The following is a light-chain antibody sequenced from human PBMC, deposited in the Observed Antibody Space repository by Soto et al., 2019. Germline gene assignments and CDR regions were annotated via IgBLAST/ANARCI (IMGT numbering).Light chain of an antibody. CDR2: AAS. Sequence: EVVLTQSPGTLSLSPGERATLSCRASQSVTSNYLAWFQQKPGQSPTLLIYAASTRATGIPDRFSGRGSGTEFTLTISRLEPEDFAVYYCQKYGSSPSITFGQGTRLEIK. V-gene: IGKV3-20*01. CDR3: QKYGSSPSIT. CDR1: QSVTSNY. J-gene: IGKJ5*01.